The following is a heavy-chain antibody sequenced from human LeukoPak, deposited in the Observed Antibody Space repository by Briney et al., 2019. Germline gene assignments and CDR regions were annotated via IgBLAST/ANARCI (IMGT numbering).Heavy chain of an antibody. V-gene: IGHV4-39*01. D-gene: IGHD4-17*01. J-gene: IGHJ4*02. Sequence: SETLSLTCTVAGGSISSSSYCWGWIRQPPGNGLEWIGSIYYSGSTYYNPSLKSRVTISVDTSKNQFSLKLSSVTAADTAVYYCARLDYYGDPAPIDYWGQGTLVTVSS. CDR3: ARLDYYGDPAPIDY. CDR1: GGSISSSSYC. CDR2: IYYSGST.